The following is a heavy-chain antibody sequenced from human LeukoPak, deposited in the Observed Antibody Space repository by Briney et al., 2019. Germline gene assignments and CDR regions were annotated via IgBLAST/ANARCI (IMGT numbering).Heavy chain of an antibody. CDR3: SNLFISPDYSNLPNGDS. CDR1: GFTFSSYS. D-gene: IGHD4-4*01. CDR2: ISSSSSYI. Sequence: GGSLRLSCAASGFTFSSYSMNWVRHAPGKGLEWVSSISSSSSYIYYADSAKGRFTISRDNAKNSLYLQMNSLRAEDTAVYYCSNLFISPDYSNLPNGDSWGERTLLTVSS. J-gene: IGHJ5*02. V-gene: IGHV3-21*01.